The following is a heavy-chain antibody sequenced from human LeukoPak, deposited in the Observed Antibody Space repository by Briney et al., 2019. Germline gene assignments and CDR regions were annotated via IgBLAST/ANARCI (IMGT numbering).Heavy chain of an antibody. CDR3: TTGEQL. D-gene: IGHD1/OR15-1a*01. V-gene: IGHV3-7*03. J-gene: IGHJ4*02. CDR1: GFSFSNAW. Sequence: GGSLRLSCAASGFSFSNAWMSWVRQAPGKGLEWVANIKQDGSEKYYVDSVKGRFTISRDNAKNSLYLQMNSLKTEDTAVYYCTTGEQLWGQGTLVTVSS. CDR2: IKQDGSEK.